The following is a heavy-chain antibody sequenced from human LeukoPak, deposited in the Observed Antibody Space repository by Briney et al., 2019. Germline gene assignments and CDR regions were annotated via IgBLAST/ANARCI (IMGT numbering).Heavy chain of an antibody. CDR2: IKQDGSEK. CDR1: GFTCSSYW. V-gene: IGHV3-7*01. Sequence: PGGSLRLSCAASGFTCSSYWMSWVRQAPGKGLEWVANIKQDGSEKYYVDSVKDRFTISRDNAKNSLYLQMNSLRAEDTAVYYCARIRRGWSQNWDYWGQGTLVTVSS. CDR3: ARIRRGWSQNWDY. J-gene: IGHJ4*02. D-gene: IGHD6-19*01.